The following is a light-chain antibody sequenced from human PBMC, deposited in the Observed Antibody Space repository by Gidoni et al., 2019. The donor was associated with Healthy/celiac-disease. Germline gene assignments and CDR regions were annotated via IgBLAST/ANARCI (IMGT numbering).Light chain of an antibody. V-gene: IGKV3-11*01. CDR2: DAS. CDR1: QSVSSY. CDR3: QQRSNWPQLT. J-gene: IGKJ4*01. Sequence: IVLTQSPATLSLSPGERATLSCRASQSVSSYLAWYQQKPGQAPRLLIYDASNRATGIPARFSGSGSGTDFTLTISSLEPEEVAVDYCQQRSNWPQLTFGGGTKVEIK.